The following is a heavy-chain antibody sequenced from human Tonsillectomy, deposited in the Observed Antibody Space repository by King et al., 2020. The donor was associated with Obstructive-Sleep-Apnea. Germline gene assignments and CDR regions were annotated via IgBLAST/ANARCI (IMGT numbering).Heavy chain of an antibody. CDR1: GFSLSTSGMC. CDR3: ARILGYCTNGVCYEAFDY. Sequence: VTLKESGPALVKPTQTLTLTCTFSGFSLSTSGMCVSWIRQPPGKALEWLARIDWDDDKYYSTFLKTRLTISKDPSKNQVVLTMTNMDPVDTATYYCARILGYCTNGVCYEAFDYWGQGTLVTVSS. V-gene: IGHV2-70*11. D-gene: IGHD2-8*01. J-gene: IGHJ4*02. CDR2: IDWDDDK.